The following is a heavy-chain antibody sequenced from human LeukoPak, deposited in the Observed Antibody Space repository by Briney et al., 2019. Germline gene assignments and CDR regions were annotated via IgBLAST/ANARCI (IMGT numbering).Heavy chain of an antibody. J-gene: IGHJ5*02. CDR2: MYYSGNT. Sequence: SETLSLTCTVSGGSISSGDYYWSWIRQPPGKGLEWIGYMYYSGNTYYNPPLKSRVTISLDTSKNQFSLKLSSVTAADTAVYYCARPYYYDSRIDPWGQGTLVTVSS. V-gene: IGHV4-30-4*01. CDR1: GGSISSGDYY. CDR3: ARPYYYDSRIDP. D-gene: IGHD3-22*01.